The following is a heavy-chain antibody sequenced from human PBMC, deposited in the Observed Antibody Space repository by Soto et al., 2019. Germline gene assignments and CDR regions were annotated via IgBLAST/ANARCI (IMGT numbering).Heavy chain of an antibody. D-gene: IGHD6-13*01. CDR2: ISAYNGNT. CDR1: GYTFTSYG. J-gene: IGHJ5*02. Sequence: GASVKVSCKASGYTFTSYGISWVRQAPGQGLEWMGWISAYNGNTNYAQKLQGRVTTTTDTSTSTAYMELRSLRSDDTAVYYCARSPLAAAALVRTPRGVWFDPWGQGTLVTVSS. V-gene: IGHV1-18*01. CDR3: ARSPLAAAALVRTPRGVWFDP.